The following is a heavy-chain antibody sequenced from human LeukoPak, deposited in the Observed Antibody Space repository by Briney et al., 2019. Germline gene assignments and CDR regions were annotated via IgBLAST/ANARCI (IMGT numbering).Heavy chain of an antibody. CDR2: INPSGTGT. Sequence: GASVKVSCKASGYTFTGHYMHWVRQAPGQGLEWMGLINPSGTGTLYTQKFQGRVTMTRDTSTSTDYMELSSLRSEDTAVYYCASGEVGVVYRAGGRYYYHYHAMDVWGQGTTVTVSS. J-gene: IGHJ6*02. CDR1: GYTFTGHY. CDR3: ASGEVGVVYRAGGRYYYHYHAMDV. V-gene: IGHV1-46*01. D-gene: IGHD2-8*02.